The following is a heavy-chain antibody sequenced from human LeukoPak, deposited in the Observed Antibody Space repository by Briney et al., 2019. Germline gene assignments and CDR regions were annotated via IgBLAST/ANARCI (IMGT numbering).Heavy chain of an antibody. J-gene: IGHJ3*02. D-gene: IGHD4-17*01. CDR3: ARDGMTTVPFDI. Sequence: SQTLSLTCTASGGSISSGSYYWSWIRQPAGKGLEWIGRIYTSGSTNYNPSLKSRVTISVDTSKNQFSLKPSSVTAADTAVYYCARDGMTTVPFDIWGQGTMVTVSS. CDR1: GGSISSGSYY. CDR2: IYTSGST. V-gene: IGHV4-61*02.